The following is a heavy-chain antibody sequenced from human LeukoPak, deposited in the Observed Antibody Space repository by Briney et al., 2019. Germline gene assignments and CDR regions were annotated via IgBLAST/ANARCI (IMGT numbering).Heavy chain of an antibody. V-gene: IGHV1-8*01. J-gene: IGHJ4*02. CDR2: MNPKSGNT. CDR1: GYTFSTYD. Sequence: ASVKVSSKASGYTFSTYDINWVRHAPGQGREWLGWMNPKSGNTGVAQKLQGRLFMARNTSITTAYMELRSLRFEDTAVYYCTRGRGWLAPFDFWGQGTRVTVSS. CDR3: TRGRGWLAPFDF. D-gene: IGHD3-22*01.